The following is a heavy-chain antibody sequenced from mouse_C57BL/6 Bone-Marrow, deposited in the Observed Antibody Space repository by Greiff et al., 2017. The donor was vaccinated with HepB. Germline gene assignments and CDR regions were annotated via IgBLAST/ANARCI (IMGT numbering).Heavy chain of an antibody. V-gene: IGHV1-42*01. CDR3: ARYYDGYPYWYFDV. Sequence: VQLQQSGPELVKPGASVKISCKASGYSFTGYYMNWVKQSPEKSLEWIGEINPSTGGTTYNQKFKAKATLTVDKSSSTAYMQLNSLTSEDSPVYYCARYYDGYPYWYFDVWGTGTTVTVSS. CDR1: GYSFTGYY. CDR2: INPSTGGT. J-gene: IGHJ1*03. D-gene: IGHD2-3*01.